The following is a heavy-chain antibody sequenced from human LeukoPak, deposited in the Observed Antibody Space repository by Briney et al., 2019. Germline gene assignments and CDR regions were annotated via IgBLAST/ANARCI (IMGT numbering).Heavy chain of an antibody. Sequence: GGSLRLPCAASGFTVSSNYMSWVRQAPGKGLEWVSVIYSGGTTYYADSVKGRFTISRDNSKNTLYLQMNSLRAEDTAVYYCAREDILTGYFDYWGQGTLVTVSS. V-gene: IGHV3-53*01. D-gene: IGHD3-9*01. CDR1: GFTVSSNY. J-gene: IGHJ4*02. CDR3: AREDILTGYFDY. CDR2: IYSGGTT.